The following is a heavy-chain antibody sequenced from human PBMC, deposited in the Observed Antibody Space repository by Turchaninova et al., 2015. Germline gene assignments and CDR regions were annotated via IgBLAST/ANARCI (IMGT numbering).Heavy chain of an antibody. CDR1: GFSLSPSGVG. Sequence: QITLKESGPTLVKPTQTITLTCTFSGFSLSPSGVGVGWIRQPPGKALEWLALFSWDDDQRYSPSPKSRPHIHKAHPKHHVSHQNKKKKPIKNQVGRKMTKKDPVDTATYTCAHRRGMATGYFDYWGQGTLVTVSS. D-gene: IGHD5-24*01. J-gene: IGHJ4*02. V-gene: IGHV2-5*02. CDR2: FSWDDDQ. CDR3: AHRRGMATGYFDY.